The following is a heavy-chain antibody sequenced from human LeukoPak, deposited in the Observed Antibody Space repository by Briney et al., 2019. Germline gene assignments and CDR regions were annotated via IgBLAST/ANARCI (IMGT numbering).Heavy chain of an antibody. V-gene: IGHV3-48*03. CDR3: ASANPILLDYYYYYYMDV. J-gene: IGHJ6*03. D-gene: IGHD3-3*01. Sequence: GGSLRLSCAASGFTFSSYEMNWVRQAPGKGLEWVSYISSSGSTIYYADSVKGRFTISRDNSKNSLYLQMNSLRAEDTAVYYCASANPILLDYYYYYYMDVWGKGTTVTVSS. CDR2: ISSSGSTI. CDR1: GFTFSSYE.